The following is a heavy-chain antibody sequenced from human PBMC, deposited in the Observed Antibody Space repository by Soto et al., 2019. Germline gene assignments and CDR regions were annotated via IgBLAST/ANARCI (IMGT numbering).Heavy chain of an antibody. D-gene: IGHD5-12*01. CDR3: ARDLGGYVHLWDKSNY. CDR1: GFRFSGFA. J-gene: IGHJ4*02. Sequence: QVQLVESGGGVGQPGASLRLSCVASGFRFSGFAMHWVRQAPGKGLEWVAVISFDGSEKFYVDSVKGRFSISRDDFHSTVFLQMDSLRPEDTGVYYCARDLGGYVHLWDKSNYWGQGTLLNVSS. CDR2: ISFDGSEK. V-gene: IGHV3-30*04.